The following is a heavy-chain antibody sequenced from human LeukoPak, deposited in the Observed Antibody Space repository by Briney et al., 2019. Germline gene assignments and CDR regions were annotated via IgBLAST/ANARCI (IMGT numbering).Heavy chain of an antibody. J-gene: IGHJ4*02. Sequence: GGSLRLSCAASGFTFSSYWMHWVRHAPGKGLMWVSRIYTDGTTTRYADSVKGRFTISRDNAKNTLYLQMNSLRADDTAVYYCARDRSDWGTADYWGQGTLVTVSS. CDR1: GFTFSSYW. D-gene: IGHD3-16*01. V-gene: IGHV3-74*01. CDR2: IYTDGTTT. CDR3: ARDRSDWGTADY.